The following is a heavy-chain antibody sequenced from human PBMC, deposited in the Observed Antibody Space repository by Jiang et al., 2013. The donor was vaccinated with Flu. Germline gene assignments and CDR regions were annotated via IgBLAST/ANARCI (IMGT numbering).Heavy chain of an antibody. CDR2: FDPEDGET. V-gene: IGHV1-24*01. CDR3: ATIFGVVMGAFDI. D-gene: IGHD3-3*02. J-gene: IGHJ3*02. Sequence: GFDPEDGETIYAQKFQGRVTMTEDTSTDTAYMELSSLRSEDTAVYYCATIFGVVMGAFDIWGQGTMVTVSS.